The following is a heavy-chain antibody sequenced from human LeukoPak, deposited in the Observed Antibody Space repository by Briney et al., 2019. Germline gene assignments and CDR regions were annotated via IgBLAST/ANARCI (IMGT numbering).Heavy chain of an antibody. Sequence: PSETLSLTCAVYGGSFSGYYWSWIRQPPGKGLEWIGEINHSGSTNYNPSLKSRVTISVDTSKNQFSLKLSSVTAADTAVYYCASMTTVGGPWYFDLWGRGTLVTVSS. J-gene: IGHJ2*01. D-gene: IGHD4-23*01. CDR2: INHSGST. V-gene: IGHV4-34*01. CDR1: GGSFSGYY. CDR3: ASMTTVGGPWYFDL.